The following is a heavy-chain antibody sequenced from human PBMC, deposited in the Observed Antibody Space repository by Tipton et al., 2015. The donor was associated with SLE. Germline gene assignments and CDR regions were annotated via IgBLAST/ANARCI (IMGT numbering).Heavy chain of an antibody. D-gene: IGHD1-26*01. CDR2: ISWNSGSI. Sequence: SLRLSCAASGFTFDDYAMHWVRQAPGKGPEWVSGISWNSGSIGYADSVKGRFTLSRDNAKNSLYLQMNSLRAEDTALYYCAKWGATTGFDYWGQGTLVTVSS. CDR1: GFTFDDYA. CDR3: AKWGATTGFDY. V-gene: IGHV3-9*01. J-gene: IGHJ4*02.